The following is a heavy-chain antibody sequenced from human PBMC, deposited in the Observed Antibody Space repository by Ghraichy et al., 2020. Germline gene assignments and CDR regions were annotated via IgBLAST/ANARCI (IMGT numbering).Heavy chain of an antibody. CDR2: IKPDGSER. CDR3: TRAMEV. V-gene: IGHV3-7*01. CDR1: GFTFSSYW. Sequence: GGSLRLSCVVSGFTFSSYWMSWVRQAPGMGLEWVANIKPDGSERYYVDSVKGRFTISRDNAKNSVYLQMNSLRAEDTAVYYCTRAMEVWGQGTTVTVSS. J-gene: IGHJ6*02.